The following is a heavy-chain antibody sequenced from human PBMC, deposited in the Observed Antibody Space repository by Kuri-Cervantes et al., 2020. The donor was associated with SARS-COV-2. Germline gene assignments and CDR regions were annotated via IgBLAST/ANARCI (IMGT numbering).Heavy chain of an antibody. D-gene: IGHD2-2*02. CDR2: ISYDGSNK. CDR1: GFTFSSYA. J-gene: IGHJ4*02. Sequence: GESLKISCAVSGFTFSSYAMHWVRQAPGKGLEWVAVISYDGSNKYYADSVKGRFTISRDNSKNTLYLQMNSLRAEDTAVYYCARTGYDGSCYNNYWGQGTLV. V-gene: IGHV3-30-3*01. CDR3: ARTGYDGSCYNNY.